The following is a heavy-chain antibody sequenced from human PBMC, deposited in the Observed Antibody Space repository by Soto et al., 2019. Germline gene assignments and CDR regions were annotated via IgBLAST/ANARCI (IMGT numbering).Heavy chain of an antibody. D-gene: IGHD5-18*01. CDR2: IYYSGTT. CDR3: ARGRGYSYGPYYFDY. J-gene: IGHJ4*02. CDR1: GGSISSEGYY. V-gene: IGHV4-31*03. Sequence: QVPLQESGPGLVKPSQTLSLTCTVSGGSISSEGYYWSWFRQLPGKGLEWFGDIYYSGTTYHNPSLRSRLTISGDASKNQFSLKLSSVTDADTALYYCARGRGYSYGPYYFDYWGQGTLVTVSS.